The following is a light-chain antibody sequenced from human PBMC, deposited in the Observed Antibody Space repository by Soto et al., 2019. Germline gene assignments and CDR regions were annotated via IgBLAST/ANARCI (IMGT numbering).Light chain of an antibody. CDR1: SSDVGGYNY. V-gene: IGLV2-11*01. CDR2: DVS. Sequence: QSALTQPRSVSGSPGQSVTISCTGTSSDVGGYNYVSWYQQHPGKAPKLMIYDVSKWPSGVPDRFSGSKSGNTASLTISGLQAEDEADYYCCSYSGSYPWVFGGGTKLTVL. CDR3: CSYSGSYPWV. J-gene: IGLJ3*02.